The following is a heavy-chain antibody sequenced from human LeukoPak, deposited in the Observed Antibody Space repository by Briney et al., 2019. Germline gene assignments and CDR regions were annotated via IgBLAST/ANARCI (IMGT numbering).Heavy chain of an antibody. D-gene: IGHD5-12*01. V-gene: IGHV3-23*01. CDR3: AKEPRVATIEIFDY. CDR2: ISGGGAVT. Sequence: GVSLRLSCAASGFTFSSYAMSWVRQAPGKGLEWVSSISGGGAVTYYADSVKGRFTISRDNSKNTVYLQMNSLRAEDTAVYYCAKEPRVATIEIFDYWGQGTLVAVSS. J-gene: IGHJ4*02. CDR1: GFTFSSYA.